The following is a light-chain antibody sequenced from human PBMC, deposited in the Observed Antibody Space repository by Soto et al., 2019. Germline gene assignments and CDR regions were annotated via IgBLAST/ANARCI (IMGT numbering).Light chain of an antibody. J-gene: IGLJ3*02. CDR3: YSYAGRNIWV. CDR2: GVT. Sequence: QSALAQPPSASGSPGQSVTISCTGSGSDIGAYNFVSWYQQHPGKAPKLMIFGVTERPSGVPDRFSGSKSGNTASLTVSGLQADVEAVYYCYSYAGRNIWVFGGGTQLTVL. CDR1: GSDIGAYNF. V-gene: IGLV2-8*01.